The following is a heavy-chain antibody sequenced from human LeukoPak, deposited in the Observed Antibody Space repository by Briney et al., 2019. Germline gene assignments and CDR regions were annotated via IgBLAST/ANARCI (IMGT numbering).Heavy chain of an antibody. CDR3: ASAKYYYDSSGSKAGDAFDI. D-gene: IGHD3-22*01. V-gene: IGHV4-38-2*02. CDR1: GYSISSGYY. CDR2: IYHSGST. J-gene: IGHJ3*02. Sequence: SETLSLTCTVSGYSISSGYYWGWIRQPPGEGLEWIGSIYHSGSTYYNPSLKSRVTISVDTSKNQFSLKLSSVTAADTAVYYCASAKYYYDSSGSKAGDAFDIWGQGTMVTVSS.